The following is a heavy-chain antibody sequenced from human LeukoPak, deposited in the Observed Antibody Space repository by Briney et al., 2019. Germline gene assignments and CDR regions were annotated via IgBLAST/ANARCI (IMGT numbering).Heavy chain of an antibody. V-gene: IGHV4-34*01. CDR2: INRGEST. J-gene: IGHJ6*02. CDR3: ARGRTYYYDTSGYYPSIYYGMDV. CDR1: GVSISTFQ. Sequence: SETLSLTCTVSGVSISTFQWSWIRQPPGKGLEWIGEINRGESTNYNPSLKSRATLSVDTSKNQFPLKLTSVTAADTAVYYCARGRTYYYDTSGYYPSIYYGMDVWGQGTTVIVSS. D-gene: IGHD3-22*01.